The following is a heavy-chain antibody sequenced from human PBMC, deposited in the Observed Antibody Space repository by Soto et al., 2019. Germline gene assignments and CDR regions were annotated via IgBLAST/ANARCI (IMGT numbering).Heavy chain of an antibody. V-gene: IGHV4-31*03. CDR3: ARAPSI. J-gene: IGHJ4*02. CDR1: GGSINSGGYY. CDR2: IYYIGGT. Sequence: QVQLQESGPGLVKPSQSLSLTCTVSGGSINSGGYYWSWIRQHPGKGVEWIGYIYYIGGTHYNPSLKSRVTISVDTSKNRFSLKLSSVTAADTAVYYCARAPSIWGPGTLVTVSS.